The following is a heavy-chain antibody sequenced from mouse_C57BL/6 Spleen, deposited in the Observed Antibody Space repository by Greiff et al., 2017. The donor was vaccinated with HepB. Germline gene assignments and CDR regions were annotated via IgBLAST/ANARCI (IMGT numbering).Heavy chain of an antibody. CDR1: GFNIKDYY. J-gene: IGHJ3*01. D-gene: IGHD3-2*02. CDR3: TKDSSGSFAY. CDR2: IDPEDGET. V-gene: IGHV14-2*01. Sequence: EVMLVESGAELVKPGASVKLSCTASGFNIKDYYMHWVKQRTEQGLEWIGRIDPEDGETKYAPKFQGKATMTADTSSNTAYLQLSSLTSEDTAVYYCTKDSSGSFAYWGQGTLVTVSA.